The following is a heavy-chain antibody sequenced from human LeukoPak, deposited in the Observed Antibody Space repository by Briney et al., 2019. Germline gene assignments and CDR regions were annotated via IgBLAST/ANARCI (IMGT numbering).Heavy chain of an antibody. CDR1: GFTFSSYG. D-gene: IGHD3-10*01. J-gene: IGHJ6*02. V-gene: IGHV3-30*18. CDR3: AKDHGFGELFGYYYYGMDV. Sequence: PGGSLRLSCAASGFTFSSYGMHWVRQAPGKGLEWVAVISYDGSNKYYADSVKVRFTISRDNSKNTLYLQMNSLRAEDTAVYYCAKDHGFGELFGYYYYGMDVWGQGTTVTVSS. CDR2: ISYDGSNK.